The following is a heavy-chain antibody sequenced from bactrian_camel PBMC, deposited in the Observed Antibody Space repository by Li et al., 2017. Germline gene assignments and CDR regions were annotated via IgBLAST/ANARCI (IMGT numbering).Heavy chain of an antibody. D-gene: IGHD6*01. Sequence: VQLVESGGGSVQAGESLTLSCTTNGNRFSNKCMGWFRQGPDKEREGIATIDRDGVVTNYIDSVKGRFTISQDNEKKTLFLQMTRLMPEDTAMYYCAVADVRCGDSWFYFGNWDQGTQVTVS. CDR1: GNRFSNKC. CDR2: IDRDGVVT. V-gene: IGHV3S54*01. J-gene: IGHJ4*01. CDR3: AVADVRCGDSWFYFGN.